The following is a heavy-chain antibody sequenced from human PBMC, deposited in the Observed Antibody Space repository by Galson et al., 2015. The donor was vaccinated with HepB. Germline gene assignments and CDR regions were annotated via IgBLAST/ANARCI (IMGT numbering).Heavy chain of an antibody. J-gene: IGHJ4*02. D-gene: IGHD3-22*01. CDR1: GFTFSSYG. CDR2: ISYDGSNK. V-gene: IGHV3-30*18. Sequence: SLRLSCAASGFTFSSYGMHWVRQAPGKGLEWVAVISYDGSNKYYADSVKGRFTISRDNSKNTLYLQMNSLRAEDTAVYYCAKEGYYDSSGYYSDQYHVFDYWGQGTLVTVSS. CDR3: AKEGYYDSSGYYSDQYHVFDY.